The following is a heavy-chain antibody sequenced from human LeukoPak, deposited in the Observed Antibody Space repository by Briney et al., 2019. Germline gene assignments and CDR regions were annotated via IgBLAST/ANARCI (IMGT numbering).Heavy chain of an antibody. D-gene: IGHD3-22*01. Sequence: GGSLRLSCAASGFTFNSYGMNWVRQAPGKGLEWVSAISGSGGSTYYADSVKGRFTISRDNSKNTLYLQMNSLRAEDTAIYYCAKDRYSSGYFDWGQETLVTVSS. CDR2: ISGSGGST. J-gene: IGHJ4*02. CDR3: AKDRYSSGYFD. CDR1: GFTFNSYG. V-gene: IGHV3-23*01.